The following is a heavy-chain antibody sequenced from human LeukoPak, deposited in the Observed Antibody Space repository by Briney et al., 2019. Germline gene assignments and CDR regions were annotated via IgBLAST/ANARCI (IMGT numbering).Heavy chain of an antibody. V-gene: IGHV3-23*01. CDR2: ISGSGGST. D-gene: IGHD2-21*01. Sequence: PPGGSLRLSCAASGFTFSRYAMSWVRQAPGKGLEWVSAISGSGGSTYYSDSVKGRFTISRDNSKNTLYLQMSSLRAEDTAVYYCARDLVERYFDYWGQGTLVTVSS. CDR1: GFTFSRYA. J-gene: IGHJ4*02. CDR3: ARDLVERYFDY.